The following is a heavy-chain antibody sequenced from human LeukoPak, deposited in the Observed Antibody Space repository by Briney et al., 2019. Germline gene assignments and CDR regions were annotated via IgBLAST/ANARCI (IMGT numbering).Heavy chain of an antibody. D-gene: IGHD5-12*01. CDR3: ASQATEGFNY. Sequence: GESLQVSCMGSGYSFTSYWISWGRQMPGKGLEWMGRIDPSDSYTNYSPSFQGHVTISADKSISTAYLQWSSLKASDTAMYYCASQATEGFNYWGQGTLVTVSS. CDR1: GYSFTSYW. V-gene: IGHV5-10-1*01. CDR2: IDPSDSYT. J-gene: IGHJ4*02.